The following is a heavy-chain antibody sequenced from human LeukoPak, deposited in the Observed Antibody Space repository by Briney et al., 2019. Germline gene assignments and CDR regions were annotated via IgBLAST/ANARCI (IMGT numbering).Heavy chain of an antibody. Sequence: GVSERLSCAASGFTFSSYGMHWVRQAPGKGLEWVAFIRYDGSNKYYADSVKGRFTISRDNSKNTLYLQMNSLRAEDTAVYYCAKSSSPYNYYMDVWGKGTTVTVSS. D-gene: IGHD2/OR15-2a*01. V-gene: IGHV3-30*02. CDR2: IRYDGSNK. CDR3: AKSSSPYNYYMDV. J-gene: IGHJ6*03. CDR1: GFTFSSYG.